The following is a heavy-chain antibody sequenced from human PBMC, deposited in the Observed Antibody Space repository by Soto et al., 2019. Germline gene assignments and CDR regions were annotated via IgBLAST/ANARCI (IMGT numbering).Heavy chain of an antibody. CDR2: VHYSGYV. V-gene: IGHV4-39*01. Sequence: SETLSLTCTVSGASITTSSYYWGWIRQTPGKGLEWIGTVHYSGYVYYSPPLKSRLTISVDTSKELFSLTVTSVTAADTAIYYCVRHAPYRSGWANRIDFWGQG. D-gene: IGHD6-19*01. CDR3: VRHAPYRSGWANRIDF. J-gene: IGHJ4*02. CDR1: GASITTSSYY.